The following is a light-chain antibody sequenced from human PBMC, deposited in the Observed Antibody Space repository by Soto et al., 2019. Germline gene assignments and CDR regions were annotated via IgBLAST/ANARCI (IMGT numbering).Light chain of an antibody. V-gene: IGKV1-39*01. CDR3: QQSYSSPPT. Sequence: DIQMSQSPSSLSASVGDRVTITCRASQTISTNLNWYQWKPGKAPKFLIYAASSLHGGVPSRFSCSGSGTDFTLTIRNLQPGDFATFLCQQSYSSPPTFGGGTKVEIK. J-gene: IGKJ4*01. CDR2: AAS. CDR1: QTISTN.